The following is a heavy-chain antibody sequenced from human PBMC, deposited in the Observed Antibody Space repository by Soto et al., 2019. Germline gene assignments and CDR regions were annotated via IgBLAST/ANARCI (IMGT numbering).Heavy chain of an antibody. CDR3: AKESPMGCSSTSCYPPFDY. CDR1: GFTFSSYA. D-gene: IGHD2-2*01. J-gene: IGHJ4*02. Sequence: GGSLRLSCAASGFTFSSYAMSWVRQAPGKGLEWVSAISGSGGSTYYADSVKGRFTISRDNSKNTLYLQMNSLRAEDTAVYYCAKESPMGCSSTSCYPPFDYWGQGTLVTVSS. V-gene: IGHV3-23*01. CDR2: ISGSGGST.